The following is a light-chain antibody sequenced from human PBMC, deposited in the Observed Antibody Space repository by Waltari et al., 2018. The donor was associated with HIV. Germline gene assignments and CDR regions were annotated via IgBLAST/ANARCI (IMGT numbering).Light chain of an antibody. Sequence: QSALTQPPSASGSLGQSVTISCPGSTSDIGAYDSVSWFQQHPNNAPKLLLYEVSKRPSGVPDRFSGSRSGETAFLSVSGLQPDDTAGYFCSSYGDNIRVLFGGGTNLTVL. CDR3: SSYGDNIRVL. V-gene: IGLV2-8*01. CDR1: TSDIGAYDS. CDR2: EVS. J-gene: IGLJ2*01.